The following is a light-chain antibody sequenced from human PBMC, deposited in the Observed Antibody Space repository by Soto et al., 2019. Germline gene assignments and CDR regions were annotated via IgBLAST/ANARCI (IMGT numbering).Light chain of an antibody. V-gene: IGKV1-16*01. CDR3: QQYNSYWT. CDR1: QDISNY. CDR2: AAS. Sequence: DIQMTQSPSSLSASVGDRVTITCQASQDISNYLNWYQQKPGKAPKLLIFAASSLQSGVPSRFSGSGSGTEFTLTISSLQPDDFATYYCQQYNSYWTLGQGTKVDIK. J-gene: IGKJ1*01.